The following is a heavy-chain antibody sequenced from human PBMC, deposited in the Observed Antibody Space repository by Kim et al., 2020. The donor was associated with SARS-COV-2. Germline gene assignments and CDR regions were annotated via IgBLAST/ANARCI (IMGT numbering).Heavy chain of an antibody. V-gene: IGHV3-33*01. Sequence: ADAVKGRFTISRDNSKNTLYLQMNSLRAEDTAVYYCARDVDTAMVNYFDYWGQGTLVTVSS. J-gene: IGHJ4*02. D-gene: IGHD5-18*01. CDR3: ARDVDTAMVNYFDY.